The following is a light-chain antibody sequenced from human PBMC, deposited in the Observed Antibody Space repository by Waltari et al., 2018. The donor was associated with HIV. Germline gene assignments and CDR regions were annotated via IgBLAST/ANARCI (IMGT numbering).Light chain of an antibody. J-gene: IGLJ3*02. CDR3: QSYDSSLSGGV. CDR1: SYNIGAGYD. Sequence: QSALTPPPSVSGAPGQRVTIPCTGSSYNIGAGYDVHWYQQVPGTAPKLLIYGNGNRPAGFPDRFSGSKSATSASLAVTGLQAEDEADYDCQSYDSSLSGGVFGGGTKLTVL. CDR2: GNG. V-gene: IGLV1-40*01.